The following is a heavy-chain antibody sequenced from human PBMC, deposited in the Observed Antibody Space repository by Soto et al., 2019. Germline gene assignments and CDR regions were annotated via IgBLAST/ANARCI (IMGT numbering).Heavy chain of an antibody. V-gene: IGHV3-23*01. CDR2: ISGSGGST. CDR1: GFTFSSYA. D-gene: IGHD2-2*01. Sequence: GGYLGLSCAASGFTFSSYAMSWVRQAPGKGLEWVSAISGSGGSTYYADSVKGRFTISRDNSKNTLYLQMNSLRAEDTAVYYCAKGYCISTSCYSGSDYWGQGT. J-gene: IGHJ4*02. CDR3: AKGYCISTSCYSGSDY.